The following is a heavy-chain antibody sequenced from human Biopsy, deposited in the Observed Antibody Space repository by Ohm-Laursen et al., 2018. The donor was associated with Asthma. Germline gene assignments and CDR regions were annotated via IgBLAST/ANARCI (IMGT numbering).Heavy chain of an antibody. CDR3: ARQSGQDYGDSSGFDI. CDR2: VSSDGHNK. J-gene: IGHJ3*02. D-gene: IGHD4-17*01. CDR1: GFAFSQCG. V-gene: IGHV3-30*03. Sequence: SLRLSCAVSGFAFSQCGMHWVRQGPGKGLEWVALVSSDGHNKYYEDSVKGRFTISRDNSRNRLYLQINRLTVEDSAVYFCARQSGQDYGDSSGFDIWGQGTKVAVSS.